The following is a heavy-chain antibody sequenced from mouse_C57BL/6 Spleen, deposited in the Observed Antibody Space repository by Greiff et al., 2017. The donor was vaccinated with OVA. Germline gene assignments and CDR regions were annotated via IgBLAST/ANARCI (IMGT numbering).Heavy chain of an antibody. CDR3: ARHGTGYYFDY. D-gene: IGHD4-1*01. CDR1: GFTFSDYG. J-gene: IGHJ2*01. Sequence: EVKLMESGGGLVKPGGSLKLSCAASGFTFSDYGMHWVRQAPEKGLEWVAYIGSGSSTIYYADTVKGRFTISRGNAKNTLFLQMTSLRSEDTAMYYCARHGTGYYFDYWGQGPTLTVSS. V-gene: IGHV5-17*01. CDR2: IGSGSSTI.